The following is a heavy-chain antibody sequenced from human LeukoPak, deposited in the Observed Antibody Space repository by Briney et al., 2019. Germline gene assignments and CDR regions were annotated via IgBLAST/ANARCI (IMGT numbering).Heavy chain of an antibody. V-gene: IGHV4-34*01. D-gene: IGHD4-11*01. CDR1: GGSFIGSFSDSY. CDR2: INHWGYT. J-gene: IGHJ4*02. CDR3: ARGRDNYVGLDY. Sequence: SEILSLTCAVYGGSFIGSFSDSYWSWIRQPPGKGPEWIGEINHWGYTNSKPSLKSRVTISVDTSKNQFSLKLSSVTAADTAVYYCARGRDNYVGLDYWGQGTLVTVSS.